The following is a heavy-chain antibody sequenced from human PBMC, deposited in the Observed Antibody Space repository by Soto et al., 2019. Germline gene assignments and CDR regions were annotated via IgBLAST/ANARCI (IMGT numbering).Heavy chain of an antibody. V-gene: IGHV4-34*01. CDR2: IYHSGST. CDR1: VGSFSGYY. D-gene: IGHD2-21*02. CDR3: ARSIVVVTALDY. J-gene: IGHJ4*02. Sequence: NPSETLSLTCAVYVGSFSGYYWSWIRQPPGKGLEWIGYIYHSGSTYYNPSLKSRVTISVDRSKNQFSLKLSSVTAADTAVYYCARSIVVVTALDYWGQGTLVTVSS.